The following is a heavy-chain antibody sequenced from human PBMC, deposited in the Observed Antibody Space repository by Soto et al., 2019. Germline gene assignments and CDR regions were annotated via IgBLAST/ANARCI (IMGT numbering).Heavy chain of an antibody. J-gene: IGHJ4*02. D-gene: IGHD4-17*01. CDR2: IIPMFGIA. V-gene: IGHV1-69*02. CDR3: AIGYGDSHDY. CDR1: GGTFSSYT. Sequence: QVQLVQSGAEVKKPGSSVKVSCKASGGTFSSYTISWVRQAPGQGLEWMGRIIPMFGIANYAQKFQGRVTIPADKSTSTAYMELISLRSEDTAVYYSAIGYGDSHDYWGQGTLVTVSS.